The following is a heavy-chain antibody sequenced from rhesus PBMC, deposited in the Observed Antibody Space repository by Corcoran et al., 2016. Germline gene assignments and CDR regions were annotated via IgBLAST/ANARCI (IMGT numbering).Heavy chain of an antibody. D-gene: IGHD5-24*01. CDR3: ARRALYSGYSYH. V-gene: IGHV4S7*01. J-gene: IGHJ4*01. Sequence: QLQLQESGPGLVKPSETLSLTCAVSGGSISGGYGWSWIRPPPGKGLEWFGHIFGSTESPYYNPTLKSRVTISTDTAKNQFSLKLSSVTAADTAVYYCARRALYSGYSYHWGQGVLVTVSS. CDR2: IFGSTESP. CDR1: GGSISGGYG.